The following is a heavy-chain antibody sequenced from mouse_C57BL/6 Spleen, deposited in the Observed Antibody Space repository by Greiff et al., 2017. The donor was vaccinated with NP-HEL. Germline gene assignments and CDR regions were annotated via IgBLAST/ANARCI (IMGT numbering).Heavy chain of an antibody. CDR1: GYAFSSSW. D-gene: IGHD2-12*01. V-gene: IGHV1-82*01. J-gene: IGHJ3*01. Sequence: QVQLQQSGPELVKPGASVKISCKASGYAFSSSWMNWVKQRPGKGLEWIGRIYPGDGDTNYNGKFKGKATLTADKSSSTAYMQLSSLTSEDSAVYFCARSGAYYSPWFAYWGQGTLVTVSA. CDR2: IYPGDGDT. CDR3: ARSGAYYSPWFAY.